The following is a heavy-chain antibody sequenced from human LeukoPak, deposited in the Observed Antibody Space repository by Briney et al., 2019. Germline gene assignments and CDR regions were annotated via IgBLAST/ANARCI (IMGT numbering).Heavy chain of an antibody. J-gene: IGHJ5*02. CDR2: ISYDGSNK. Sequence: PGRSLRLSCAASGFTFSSYGMHWVRQAPGKGLEWVAVISYDGSNKYYVDSVKGRFTISRDNSKNTLYLQMNSLRAEDTAVYYCAKDLPWFDPWGQGTLVTVSS. CDR1: GFTFSSYG. CDR3: AKDLPWFDP. V-gene: IGHV3-30*18.